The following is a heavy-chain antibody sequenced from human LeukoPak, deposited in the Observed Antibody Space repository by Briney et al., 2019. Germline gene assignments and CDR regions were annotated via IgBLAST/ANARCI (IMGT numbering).Heavy chain of an antibody. CDR3: AKDGRIAVAGTLGGDWFDP. Sequence: GGSLRLSCAASGFTFSSYAMSWVRQAPGKGLEWVSAISGSGGSTYYADYVKGRFTISRDNSKNTLYLQMNSLRAEDTAVYYCAKDGRIAVAGTLGGDWFDPWGQGTLVTVSS. CDR1: GFTFSSYA. V-gene: IGHV3-23*01. CDR2: ISGSGGST. J-gene: IGHJ5*02. D-gene: IGHD6-19*01.